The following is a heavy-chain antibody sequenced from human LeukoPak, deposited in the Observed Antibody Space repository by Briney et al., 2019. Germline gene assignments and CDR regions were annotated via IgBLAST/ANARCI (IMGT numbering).Heavy chain of an antibody. Sequence: PGGSLRLSCAASGFTFSSYAMSWVRQAPAKGLEWVSAISSSGGGTNYADSVKGRFTISRDNAKKSLYLQMNSLRAEDTAMYYCASGIAASGTPDHWGQGTLVTVSS. J-gene: IGHJ4*02. CDR2: ISSSGGGT. V-gene: IGHV3-23*01. CDR3: ASGIAASGTPDH. D-gene: IGHD6-13*01. CDR1: GFTFSSYA.